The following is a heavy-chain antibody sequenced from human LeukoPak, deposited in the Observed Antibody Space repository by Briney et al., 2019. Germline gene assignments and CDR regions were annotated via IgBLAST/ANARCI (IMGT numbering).Heavy chain of an antibody. CDR2: IWYGGSDK. V-gene: IGHV3-33*08. Sequence: GGSLRFSCAASGFTFSSYAMHWVRQAPGKGLEWVAVIWYGGSDKSYADSVTGRFTISRDNSKNTLYLQMNSLRAEDTAVYYCATAPSGSGTFLDYWGQGTLVTVSS. J-gene: IGHJ4*02. CDR3: ATAPSGSGTFLDY. CDR1: GFTFSSYA. D-gene: IGHD3-10*01.